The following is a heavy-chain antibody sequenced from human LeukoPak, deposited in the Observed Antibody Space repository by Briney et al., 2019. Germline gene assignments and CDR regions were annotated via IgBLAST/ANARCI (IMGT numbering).Heavy chain of an antibody. J-gene: IGHJ4*02. CDR3: ARDPENKSWFGELLRFDY. CDR1: GFTFSSYS. Sequence: GGSLRLSCAASGFTFSSYSMNWVRQAPGKGLEWVSSISNSSSYIYYADSVKGRFTISRDNAKNSLYLQMNSLRAEDTAVYYCARDPENKSWFGELLRFDYWGQGTLVTVSS. CDR2: ISNSSSYI. V-gene: IGHV3-21*01. D-gene: IGHD3-10*01.